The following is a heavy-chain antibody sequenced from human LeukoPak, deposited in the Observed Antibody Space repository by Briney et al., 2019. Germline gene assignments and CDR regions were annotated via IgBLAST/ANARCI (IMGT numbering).Heavy chain of an antibody. D-gene: IGHD1-1*01. CDR1: GFTFSSYW. J-gene: IGHJ4*02. CDR2: INTDGSST. Sequence: GGSLRLSCAASGFTFSSYWMHWVRQAPGKGLVWVSRINTDGSSTSYADSVKGRFTISRDNAKNTLYLQMNSLRAEDTAVYYCARDIGGFAGTFDYWGQGTLVTVSS. V-gene: IGHV3-74*01. CDR3: ARDIGGFAGTFDY.